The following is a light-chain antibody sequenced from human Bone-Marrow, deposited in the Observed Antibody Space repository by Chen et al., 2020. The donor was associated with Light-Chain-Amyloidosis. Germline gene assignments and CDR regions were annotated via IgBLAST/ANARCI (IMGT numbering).Light chain of an antibody. J-gene: IGLJ3*02. CDR1: SGSIATTY. V-gene: IGLV6-57*01. CDR3: QSGQGSSQGV. CDR2: EDD. Sequence: FMLTQPHSVSESPGKTVIISCTRSSGSIATTYVQWYQQRPGSSPTAVIYEDDQRPSGVPDRFSCSSDKSSNSASLTISGLKTEDEADDYCQSGQGSSQGVFGGGTKLTVL.